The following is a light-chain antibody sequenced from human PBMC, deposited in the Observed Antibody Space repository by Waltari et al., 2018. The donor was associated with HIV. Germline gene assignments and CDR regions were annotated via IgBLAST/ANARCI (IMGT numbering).Light chain of an antibody. V-gene: IGLV2-8*01. J-gene: IGLJ2*01. CDR1: SSDVGGYNY. CDR3: SSYVGSNNAGSNSLV. Sequence: QSALTQPPSASGSPGQSVTISCTGTSSDVGGYNYVSWYQQHPGKAPKLMIYEVSKRPSGVPDRFFGSKSGNTASLTVSGLQAEDEADYYCSSYVGSNNAGSNSLVFGGGTKLTVL. CDR2: EVS.